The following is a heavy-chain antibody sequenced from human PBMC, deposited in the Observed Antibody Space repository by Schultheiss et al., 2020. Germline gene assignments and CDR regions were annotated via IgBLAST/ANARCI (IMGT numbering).Heavy chain of an antibody. J-gene: IGHJ6*02. D-gene: IGHD3-10*01. V-gene: IGHV3-49*04. CDR1: GFTFSSYG. Sequence: GGSLRLSCAASGFTFSSYGMHWVRQAPGKGLEWVGFIRSKAYGGTTEYAASVKGRFTISRDDSKSIAYLQMNSLKTEDTAVYYCTRDPPGSGRYYYYGMDVWGQGTTVTV. CDR3: TRDPPGSGRYYYYGMDV. CDR2: IRSKAYGGTT.